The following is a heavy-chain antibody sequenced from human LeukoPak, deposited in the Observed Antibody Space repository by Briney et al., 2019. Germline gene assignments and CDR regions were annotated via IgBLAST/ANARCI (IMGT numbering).Heavy chain of an antibody. J-gene: IGHJ5*02. CDR3: AREYSSSSRYHWFDP. CDR1: GFTFSSYG. Sequence: PGGSLRLSCAASGFTFSSYGMHWVRQAPGKGLEWVAVIWYDGSNKYYADSVKGRFTISRDNSKNTLYLQMNSLRAEDTAVYYCAREYSSSSRYHWFDPWGQGTLVTVSS. CDR2: IWYDGSNK. V-gene: IGHV3-33*01. D-gene: IGHD6-6*01.